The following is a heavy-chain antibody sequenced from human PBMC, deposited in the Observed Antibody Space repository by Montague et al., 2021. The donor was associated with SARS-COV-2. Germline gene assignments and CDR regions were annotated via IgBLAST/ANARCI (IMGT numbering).Heavy chain of an antibody. D-gene: IGHD1-26*01. V-gene: IGHV4-34*01. CDR1: RGSVKSYY. CDR2: INHSGTT. CDR3: ASQSGSYYNYFDL. J-gene: IGHJ4*02. Sequence: SETLSLTCAVYRGSVKSYYWTWIRQAPGKGLAWIGDINHSGTTSYNPSLKSRVTMSIDASKRQFSLRLNSVSAADTAIYFCASQSGSYYNYFDLWGQGTLVTVSS.